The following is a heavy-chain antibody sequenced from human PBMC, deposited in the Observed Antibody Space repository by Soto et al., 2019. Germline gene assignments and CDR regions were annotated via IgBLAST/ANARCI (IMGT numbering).Heavy chain of an antibody. CDR2: MNPNGGNT. CDR3: ARGLVRGVITPGY. Sequence: ASVKVSCKASGYTFTSYDINWVRQATGQGLEWMGWMNPNGGNTGYAQKFQGRVTMTRNTSISTAYMELSSLRSEDTAVYCCARGLVRGVITPGYWGQGTLVTVYS. D-gene: IGHD3-10*01. J-gene: IGHJ4*02. CDR1: GYTFTSYD. V-gene: IGHV1-8*01.